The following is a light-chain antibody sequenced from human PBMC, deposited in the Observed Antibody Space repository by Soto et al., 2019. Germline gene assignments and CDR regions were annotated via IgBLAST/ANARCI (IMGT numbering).Light chain of an antibody. V-gene: IGKV1-5*03. J-gene: IGKJ4*02. CDR2: NAS. CDR3: QKYNNPLT. Sequence: DIQMTQSPSTLSASVGDRVTITCRASQSISSCLAWYQQKPGKAPKLLIYNASTLQSGVPSRFSGSGCGTEIPITSTIRQPDDAANYYCQKYNNPLTFGEGTKVEIK. CDR1: QSISSC.